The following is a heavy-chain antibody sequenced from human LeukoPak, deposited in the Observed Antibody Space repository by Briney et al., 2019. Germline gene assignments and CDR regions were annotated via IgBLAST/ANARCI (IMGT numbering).Heavy chain of an antibody. J-gene: IGHJ5*02. Sequence: SVKVSCKASGGTFSSYAISWVRQAPGQGLEWMGGIIPIFGTANYAQKFQGRVTITADESTSTAYMELSSLRSEDTAVYYCARDKSDTAMVYNWFDPWGQGTLVTVSS. V-gene: IGHV1-69*01. CDR2: IIPIFGTA. CDR3: ARDKSDTAMVYNWFDP. D-gene: IGHD5-18*01. CDR1: GGTFSSYA.